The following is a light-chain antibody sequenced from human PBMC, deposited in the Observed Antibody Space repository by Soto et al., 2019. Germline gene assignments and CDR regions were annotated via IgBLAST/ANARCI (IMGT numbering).Light chain of an antibody. J-gene: IGLJ2*01. V-gene: IGLV1-44*01. CDR2: ATS. CDR1: RSNVGRNA. CDR3: AAWDDTLNGPL. Sequence: QSVLTQPPSASGTPGQTVTISCSGSRSNVGRNAVSWYQQVPGMAPKLLVFATSKRPSGVPDRFSGSASGASASLAISGLQSEDEADYYCAAWDDTLNGPLFGGGTKLTVL.